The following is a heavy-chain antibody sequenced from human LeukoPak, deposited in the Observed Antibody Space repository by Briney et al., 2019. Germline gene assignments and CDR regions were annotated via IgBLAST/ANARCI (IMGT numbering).Heavy chain of an antibody. J-gene: IGHJ4*02. Sequence: SGGSLRLSCAASGFTFSTYGMHWVRQAPGKGLEWVAIISYDGSNEYYADSVKGRFTISRDNSKNTLYLQMNSLRAEDTAVYYCAKAIAAVGTGAAGYYFDYWGQGSLVTVSS. CDR2: ISYDGSNE. CDR1: GFTFSTYG. V-gene: IGHV3-30*18. CDR3: AKAIAAVGTGAAGYYFDY. D-gene: IGHD6-13*01.